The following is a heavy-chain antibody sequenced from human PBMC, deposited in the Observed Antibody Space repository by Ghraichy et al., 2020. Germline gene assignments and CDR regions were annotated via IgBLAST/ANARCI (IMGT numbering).Heavy chain of an antibody. CDR2: INAGNGNT. CDR1: GYTFTSYA. CDR3: ARGGDGYTSPFDY. Sequence: ASVKVSCKASGYTFTSYAMHWVRQAPGQRLEWMGWINAGNGNTKYSQKFQGRVTITRDTSTSTAYMELSSLRSEDTAVYYCARGGDGYTSPFDYWGQGTLVTVSS. V-gene: IGHV1-3*01. J-gene: IGHJ4*02. D-gene: IGHD5-24*01.